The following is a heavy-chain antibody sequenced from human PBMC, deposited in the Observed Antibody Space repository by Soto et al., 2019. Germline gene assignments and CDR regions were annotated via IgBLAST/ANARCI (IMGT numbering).Heavy chain of an antibody. CDR2: ISWNSGSI. Sequence: GGSLRLSCAASGFTFDDYAMHWVRQAPGKGLEWVSGISWNSGSIGYADSVKGRFTISRDNGENSLYLQMNSLRTEDTDLYYCSKGAALGYSYGYPFDNWGQGTLVTVSS. D-gene: IGHD5-18*01. CDR1: GFTFDDYA. J-gene: IGHJ4*02. V-gene: IGHV3-9*01. CDR3: SKGAALGYSYGYPFDN.